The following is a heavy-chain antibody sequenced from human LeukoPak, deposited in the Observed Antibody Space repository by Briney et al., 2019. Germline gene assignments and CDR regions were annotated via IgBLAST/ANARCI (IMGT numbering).Heavy chain of an antibody. Sequence: ASVKVSCKASGYTFTSYAMHWVRQAPGQRLEWMGWINAGNGNTKYSQKFQGRVTIARDTSASTAYMELSSLRSEDTAVYHCASYSAYCGGDCYPAHDAFDIWGQGTMVTVSS. V-gene: IGHV1-3*01. J-gene: IGHJ3*02. D-gene: IGHD2-21*02. CDR3: ASYSAYCGGDCYPAHDAFDI. CDR2: INAGNGNT. CDR1: GYTFTSYA.